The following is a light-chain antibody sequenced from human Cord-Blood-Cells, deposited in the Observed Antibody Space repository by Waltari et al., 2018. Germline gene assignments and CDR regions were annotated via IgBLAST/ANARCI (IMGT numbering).Light chain of an antibody. CDR1: KSWETY. Sequence: SYELTQPPSVSVSPGQPAIITRPADKSWETYACWYQQKPGQSPVLVIYQDSKRPSGIPERFSGSNSGNTATLTISGTQAMDEADYYCQAWDSSNVVFGGGTKLTVL. J-gene: IGLJ2*01. CDR2: QDS. V-gene: IGLV3-1*01. CDR3: QAWDSSNVV.